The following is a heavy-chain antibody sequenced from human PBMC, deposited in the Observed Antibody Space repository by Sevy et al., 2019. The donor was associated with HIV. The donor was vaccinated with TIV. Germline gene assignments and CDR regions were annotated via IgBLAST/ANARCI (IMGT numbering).Heavy chain of an antibody. J-gene: IGHJ6*02. D-gene: IGHD3-10*01. Sequence: SETLSLTCTVSGGSISSYYWSWIRQPPGKGLEWIGYICYSGSTNYNPSLKRRVTISVETSKNQFSLKLSSVTAADTAVYYCARDRGTSKGYYYYGMDVWGQGTTVTVSS. V-gene: IGHV4-59*01. CDR3: ARDRGTSKGYYYYGMDV. CDR1: GGSISSYY. CDR2: ICYSGST.